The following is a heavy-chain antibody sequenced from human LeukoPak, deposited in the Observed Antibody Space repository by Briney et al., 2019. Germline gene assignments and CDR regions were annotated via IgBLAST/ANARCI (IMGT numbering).Heavy chain of an antibody. D-gene: IGHD2-15*01. CDR2: ISWNSGSI. Sequence: PGGSLRLSCAASGFTFDDYAMHWVRQAPGKGLEWVSGISWNSGSIGYADSAKGRFTISRDNAKNSLFLQMNSLRAEDTAVYYCARVLRYCSGGNCYSGGLGYMDVWGKGTTVTISS. CDR3: ARVLRYCSGGNCYSGGLGYMDV. CDR1: GFTFDDYA. J-gene: IGHJ6*03. V-gene: IGHV3-9*01.